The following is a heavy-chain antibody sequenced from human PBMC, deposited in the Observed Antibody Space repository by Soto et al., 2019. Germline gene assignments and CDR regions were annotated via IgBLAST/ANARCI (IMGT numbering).Heavy chain of an antibody. D-gene: IGHD2-15*01. CDR1: GGSISSGGYY. Sequence: LSLPCTVSGGSISSGGYYWSWIRQHPGKGLEWIGYIYYSGSTYYNPSLKSRVTISVDTSKNQFSLKLSSVTAADTAVYYCANMAVAATPQDDGYFDYWGQGTLVTVSS. J-gene: IGHJ4*02. V-gene: IGHV4-31*03. CDR2: IYYSGST. CDR3: ANMAVAATPQDDGYFDY.